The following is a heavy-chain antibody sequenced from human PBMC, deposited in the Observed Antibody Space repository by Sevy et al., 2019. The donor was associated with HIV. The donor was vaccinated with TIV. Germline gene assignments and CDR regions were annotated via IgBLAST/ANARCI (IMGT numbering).Heavy chain of an antibody. J-gene: IGHJ6*02. D-gene: IGHD2-15*01. Sequence: SETLSLTYTVSGGSISSSSYYWGWIRQPPGKGLEWIGSIYYSGSTYYNPSLKSRVTISVDTSKNQFSLKLSSVTAADTAVYYCARVRLRDSRYYYYYGMDVWGQGTTVTVSS. CDR2: IYYSGST. CDR3: ARVRLRDSRYYYYYGMDV. CDR1: GGSISSSSYY. V-gene: IGHV4-39*01.